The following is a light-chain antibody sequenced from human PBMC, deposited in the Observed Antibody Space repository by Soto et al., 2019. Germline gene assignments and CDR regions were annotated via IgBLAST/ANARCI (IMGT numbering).Light chain of an antibody. Sequence: EIVMTQSPDTLSVSPGERATLSCRASQSVGSNVALYQKKPGQAPRLLIFVASTRATGIPARFSGSGSGTELTLTISRQQSEDFAVYYCQHCDNWWTFGQGTKVEI. J-gene: IGKJ1*01. CDR3: QHCDNWWT. CDR2: VAS. V-gene: IGKV3-15*01. CDR1: QSVGSN.